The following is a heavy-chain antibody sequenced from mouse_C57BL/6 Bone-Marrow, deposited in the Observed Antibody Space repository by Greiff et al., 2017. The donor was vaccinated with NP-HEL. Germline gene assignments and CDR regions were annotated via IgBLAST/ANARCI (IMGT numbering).Heavy chain of an antibody. CDR3: ASGGGKNYGSSLAWFAY. Sequence: VQLQESGAELARPGASVKLSCKASGYTFTSYGISWVKQRTGQGLEWIGEIYPRSGNTYYNEKFKGKATLTADKSSSTAYMELRSLTSEDSAVYYCASGGGKNYGSSLAWFAYWGQGTLVTVSA. CDR1: GYTFTSYG. D-gene: IGHD1-1*01. V-gene: IGHV1-81*01. J-gene: IGHJ3*01. CDR2: IYPRSGNT.